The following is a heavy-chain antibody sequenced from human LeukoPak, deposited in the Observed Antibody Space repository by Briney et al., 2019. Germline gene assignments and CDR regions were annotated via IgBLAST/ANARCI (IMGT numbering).Heavy chain of an antibody. CDR1: GGSISSYY. V-gene: IGHV4-59*08. Sequence: SETLSLTCTVSGGSISSYYWSWIRQPPGKGLEWIGYIYYSGSTNYNPSLKSRVTISVDTSKNQFSLKLSSVTAADTAVYYCARQGYDYVWGSNRGAFDIWGQGTMVTVSS. D-gene: IGHD3-16*01. CDR2: IYYSGST. J-gene: IGHJ3*02. CDR3: ARQGYDYVWGSNRGAFDI.